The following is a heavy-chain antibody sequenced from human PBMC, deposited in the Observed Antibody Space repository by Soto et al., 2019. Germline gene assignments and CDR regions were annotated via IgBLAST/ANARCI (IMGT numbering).Heavy chain of an antibody. Sequence: SETLSLTCAVYGGSFSGYYWTRIRQPPGTGLEWIGEINHSGSTNYNPSLKSRVTISVDTSKNQFSLKLTSVTAADTAVYYCARDHVGMIVVAGAFDIWGQGTMVTVSS. J-gene: IGHJ3*02. V-gene: IGHV4-34*01. CDR1: GGSFSGYY. CDR2: INHSGST. D-gene: IGHD3-22*01. CDR3: ARDHVGMIVVAGAFDI.